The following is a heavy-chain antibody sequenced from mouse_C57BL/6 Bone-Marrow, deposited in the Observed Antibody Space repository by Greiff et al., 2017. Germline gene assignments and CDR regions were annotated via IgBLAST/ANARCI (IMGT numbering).Heavy chain of an antibody. CDR2: IYPGDGDT. V-gene: IGHV1-82*01. CDR3: ARPRFAY. J-gene: IGHJ3*01. CDR1: GYAFSSSW. Sequence: VQLQQSGPELVKPGASVKISCKASGYAFSSSWMNWVKQRPGKGLEWIGRIYPGDGDTNYNGKFKGKATLTADKSSSTAYMQLSSLTSEDSSVYCCARPRFAYWGQGTLVTVSA.